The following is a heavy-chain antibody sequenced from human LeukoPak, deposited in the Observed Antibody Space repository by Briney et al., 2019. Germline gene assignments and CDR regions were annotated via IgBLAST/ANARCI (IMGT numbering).Heavy chain of an antibody. CDR3: ATLKGWYGEGCFDC. CDR1: GVTVSSIY. CDR2: IYPDGRT. Sequence: PGGSLRLSCAASGVTVSSIYMGWLRQAPGKGLDWVSVIYPDGRTYYTESVKGRFTISRDSSENSLFLQMNSLRAEDTAVYYCATLKGWYGEGCFDCWGQGTLVTVSP. D-gene: IGHD3-10*01. V-gene: IGHV3-53*01. J-gene: IGHJ4*02.